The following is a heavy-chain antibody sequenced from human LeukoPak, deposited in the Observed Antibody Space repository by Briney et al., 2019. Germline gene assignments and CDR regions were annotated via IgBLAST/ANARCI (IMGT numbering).Heavy chain of an antibody. CDR2: IYYSGST. CDR3: ARRPYDSSGYYFHYFDY. Sequence: SETLSLTCAVYGGSFSGYYWSWIRQPPGKGLEWIGYIYYSGSTYYNPSLKSRVTISVDTSKNQFFLKLSSVTAADTAVYYCARRPYDSSGYYFHYFDYWGQGTLVTVSS. V-gene: IGHV4-30-4*08. D-gene: IGHD3-22*01. CDR1: GGSFSGYY. J-gene: IGHJ4*02.